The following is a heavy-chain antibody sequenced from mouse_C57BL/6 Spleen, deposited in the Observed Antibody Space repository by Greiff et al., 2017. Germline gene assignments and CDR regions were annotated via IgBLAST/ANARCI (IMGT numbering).Heavy chain of an antibody. Sequence: LVESGAELVRPGASVKLSCKASGYTFTDYYINWVKQRPGQGLEWIARIYPGSGNTYYNEKFKGKATLTAEKSSSTAYMQLSSLTSEDSAVYFCAREGAYGNYGFYAMDYWGQGTSVTVSS. D-gene: IGHD2-1*01. J-gene: IGHJ4*01. CDR3: AREGAYGNYGFYAMDY. CDR1: GYTFTDYY. CDR2: IYPGSGNT. V-gene: IGHV1-76*01.